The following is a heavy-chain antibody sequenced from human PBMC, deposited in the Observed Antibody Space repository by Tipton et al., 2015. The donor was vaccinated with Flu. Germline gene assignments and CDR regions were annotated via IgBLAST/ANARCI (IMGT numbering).Heavy chain of an antibody. J-gene: IGHJ6*02. CDR3: ANLGAVVQGVPYYYYGMDV. V-gene: IGHV1-8*01. CDR1: GYTFTSYD. D-gene: IGHD3-10*01. CDR2: MNPNSGNT. Sequence: QLVQSGAEVKKPGASVKVSCKASGYTFTSYDINWVRQATGQGLEWMGWMNPNSGNTGYAQKFQGRVTMTRNTSISTAYMELSSLRSEDTAVYYCANLGAVVQGVPYYYYGMDVWGQGTTVTVSS.